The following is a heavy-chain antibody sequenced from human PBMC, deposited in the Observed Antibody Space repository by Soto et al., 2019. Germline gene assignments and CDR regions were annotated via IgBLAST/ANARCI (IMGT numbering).Heavy chain of an antibody. CDR1: GGSISTYY. CDR2: IYYSGNT. CDR3: VGGLFGQFTTGC. J-gene: IGHJ4*02. V-gene: IGHV4-59*08. Sequence: PSETLSLTCTVSGGSISTYYWSFIRQPPGKGLEWIGYIYYSGNTNYNPSLKSRVTISVDTSKNQFSLKLSSLTAADTAVYYCVGGLFGQFTTGCWGQGTLVTVSS. D-gene: IGHD3-10*01.